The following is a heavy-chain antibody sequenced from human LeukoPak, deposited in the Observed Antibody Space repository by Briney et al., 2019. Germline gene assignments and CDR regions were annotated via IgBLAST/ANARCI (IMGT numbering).Heavy chain of an antibody. CDR3: AKDAQRGFDYSNSLEY. Sequence: GGSLRLSCAASGFTFSHFGFHWVRQAPGKGLEWVAVIWSDGTNKYYGDSVKGRFIIYRDDSHNTVYLQMNSLRVQDTAIYYRAKDAQRGFDYSNSLEYWGQGSLVTVSS. D-gene: IGHD4-11*01. CDR2: IWSDGTNK. V-gene: IGHV3-33*06. CDR1: GFTFSHFG. J-gene: IGHJ1*01.